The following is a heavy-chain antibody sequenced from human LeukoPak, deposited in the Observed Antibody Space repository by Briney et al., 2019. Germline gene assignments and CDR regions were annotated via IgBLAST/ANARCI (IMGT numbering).Heavy chain of an antibody. D-gene: IGHD2-15*01. CDR3: VRDSAATASNWYFDL. CDR2: ISWNGGRT. CDR1: GFSFDDYG. Sequence: PGGSLRLSCGASGFSFDDYGMSWVRQVPGKGLEWVSGISWNGGRTGYADSVKGRFTISRDNAKNSLSLQMNSLRVDETAFYHCVRDSAATASNWYFDLWGRGTLVTASS. V-gene: IGHV3-20*01. J-gene: IGHJ2*01.